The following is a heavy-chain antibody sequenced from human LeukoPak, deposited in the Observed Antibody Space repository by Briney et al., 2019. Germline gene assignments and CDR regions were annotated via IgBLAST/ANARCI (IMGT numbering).Heavy chain of an antibody. D-gene: IGHD2/OR15-2a*01. V-gene: IGHV3-21*03. CDR3: ARDFYASFALDY. CDR2: ISTSSSFI. CDR1: GFTFSSDS. J-gene: IGHJ4*02. Sequence: PGGSLRLSCAASGFTFSSDSINWGRRAPGKGVGWVSFISTSSSFIYYTESVNGRFTFSRDNARSSLYLQMDNLRAEDTGVYYCARDFYASFALDYWGQGTLVTVSS.